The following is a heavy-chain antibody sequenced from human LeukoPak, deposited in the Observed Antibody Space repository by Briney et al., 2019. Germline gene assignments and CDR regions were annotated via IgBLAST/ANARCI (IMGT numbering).Heavy chain of an antibody. CDR3: ARAPAELDAFDI. CDR2: ISCDGSNK. Sequence: GGSLRLSCAASGFTFSSYAMHWVRQAPGKGLEWVAVISCDGSNKYYADSVKGRFTISRDNSKNTLYLQMNSLRAEDTAVYYCARAPAELDAFDIWGQGTMVTVSS. CDR1: GFTFSSYA. J-gene: IGHJ3*02. V-gene: IGHV3-30*04. D-gene: IGHD1-7*01.